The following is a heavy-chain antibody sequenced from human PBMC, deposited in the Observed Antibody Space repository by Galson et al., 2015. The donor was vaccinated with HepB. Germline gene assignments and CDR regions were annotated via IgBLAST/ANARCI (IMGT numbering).Heavy chain of an antibody. CDR2: IISSSDTI. V-gene: IGHV3-48*01. D-gene: IGHD7-27*01. CDR1: GFTFSSYS. Sequence: SLRLSCAASGFTFSSYSMNWVRQAPGKGLEWVSYIISSSDTIYYADSVKGRFTISRDNAKNSLYLQMNSLRAEDTAVYYCAKSIHLGRGFDYWGQGTLVTVSS. CDR3: AKSIHLGRGFDY. J-gene: IGHJ4*02.